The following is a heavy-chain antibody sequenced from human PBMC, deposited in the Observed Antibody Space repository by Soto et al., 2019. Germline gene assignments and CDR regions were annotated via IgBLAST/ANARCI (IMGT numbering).Heavy chain of an antibody. J-gene: IGHJ6*02. CDR1: GFTFSSYS. CDR3: ARDSPPMDV. Sequence: EVQLVESGGGLVQPGGSLRLSCAASGFTFSSYSMNWVRQAPGKGLEWVSYISSSSSTIYYADSVKGRFTISRDNAKNSLYLQMNSLREEDTAVYYCARDSPPMDVWGQGTTVTVSS. CDR2: ISSSSSTI. V-gene: IGHV3-48*02.